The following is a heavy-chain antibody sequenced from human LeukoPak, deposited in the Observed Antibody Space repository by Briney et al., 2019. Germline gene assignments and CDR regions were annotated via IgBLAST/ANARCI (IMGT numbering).Heavy chain of an antibody. D-gene: IGHD6-13*01. V-gene: IGHV1-18*01. Sequence: ASVKVSCKASGGTFSSYAISWVRQAPGQGLEWMGWISAYNGNTNYAQKLQGRVTMTTDTSTSTAYMELRSLRSDDTAVYYCASSHIAAAGSDAFDIWGQGTMVTVSS. J-gene: IGHJ3*02. CDR1: GGTFSSYA. CDR3: ASSHIAAAGSDAFDI. CDR2: ISAYNGNT.